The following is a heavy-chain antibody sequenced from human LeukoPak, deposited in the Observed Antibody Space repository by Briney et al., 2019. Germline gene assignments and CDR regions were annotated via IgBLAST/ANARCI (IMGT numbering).Heavy chain of an antibody. CDR1: GGSVSSSSYY. D-gene: IGHD4-17*01. V-gene: IGHV4-39*01. CDR2: IFYSGST. Sequence: SETLSLTCTVSGGSVSSSSYYWGWIRQPPGKGLEWIGSIFYSGSTYYNPSLQSRVTISIDTSKNQFPLKLSSVTAADTAVYYCARSTVTTWVGDFDYWGQGTLVTVSS. J-gene: IGHJ4*02. CDR3: ARSTVTTWVGDFDY.